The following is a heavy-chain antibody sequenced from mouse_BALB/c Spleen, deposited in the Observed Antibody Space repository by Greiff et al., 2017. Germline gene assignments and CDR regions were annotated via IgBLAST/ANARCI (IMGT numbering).Heavy chain of an antibody. CDR3: ARVANYYAMDY. J-gene: IGHJ4*01. D-gene: IGHD1-2*01. V-gene: IGHV4-2*02. Sequence: EVKLLESGGGLVQPGGSLNLSCAASGFDFSRYWMSWARQAPGKGQEWIGEINPGSSTINYTPSLKDKFIISRDNAKNTLYLQMSKVRSEDTALYYCARVANYYAMDYWGQGTSVTVSS. CDR1: GFDFSRYW. CDR2: INPGSSTI.